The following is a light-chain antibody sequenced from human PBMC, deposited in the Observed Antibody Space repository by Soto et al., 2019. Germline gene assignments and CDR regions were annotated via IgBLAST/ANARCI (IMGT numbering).Light chain of an antibody. V-gene: IGLV2-14*01. CDR1: SSDGGAYTY. J-gene: IGLJ2*01. Sequence: QSALTQPASVSGSPGQSITISCTGTSSDGGAYTYVSWYQQHPGQAPKLMIFEVSDRPSGVSNRFSGSNSGNTASLTISGPQPEDEADYYCCSYTSSNTLVFGGGTKLTVL. CDR2: EVS. CDR3: CSYTSSNTLV.